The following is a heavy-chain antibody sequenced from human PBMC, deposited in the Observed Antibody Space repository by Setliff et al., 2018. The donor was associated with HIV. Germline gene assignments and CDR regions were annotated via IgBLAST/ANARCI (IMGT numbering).Heavy chain of an antibody. D-gene: IGHD6-19*01. J-gene: IGHJ3*02. CDR1: GYSISSGYY. V-gene: IGHV4-38-2*02. CDR3: ARTVAGAFFDI. CDR2: INYSGTT. Sequence: PSETLSLTCTVSGYSISSGYYWGWIRQPPGKGLEWIGSINYSGTTNYSPSLKSRVTISIDTSTKQVSLKVNSVTAADTALYYCARTVAGAFFDIWGQGTMVTVSS.